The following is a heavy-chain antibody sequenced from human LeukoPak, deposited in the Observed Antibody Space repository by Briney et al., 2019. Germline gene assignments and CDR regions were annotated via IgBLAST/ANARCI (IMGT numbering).Heavy chain of an antibody. D-gene: IGHD6-13*01. J-gene: IGHJ4*02. V-gene: IGHV3-23*01. CDR2: ISGSGGGT. CDR1: GFTFSSYA. CDR3: AKYSSSWYYFDY. Sequence: PGGPLRLSCAASGFTFSSYAMGWVRQAPGKGLEWVSAISGSGGGTYYADSVKGRFTISRDNSKNTLYLQMNSLRAEDTAVYYCAKYSSSWYYFDYWGQGTLVTVSS.